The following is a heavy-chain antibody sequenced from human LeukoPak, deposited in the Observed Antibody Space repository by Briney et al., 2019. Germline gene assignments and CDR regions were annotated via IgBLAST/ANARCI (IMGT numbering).Heavy chain of an antibody. D-gene: IGHD3-9*01. CDR2: ISSSSYI. Sequence: GGSLRLSCAASGFTFSGSALHWVRQAPGKGLEWVSSISSSSYIYYADSVKGRFTISRDNAKNSLYLQMNSLRAEDTAVYYCARAPMLRYPPDYWGQGTLVTVSS. CDR3: ARAPMLRYPPDY. V-gene: IGHV3-21*01. J-gene: IGHJ4*02. CDR1: GFTFSGSA.